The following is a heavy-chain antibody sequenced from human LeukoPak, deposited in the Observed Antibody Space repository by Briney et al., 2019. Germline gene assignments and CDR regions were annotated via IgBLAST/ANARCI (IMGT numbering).Heavy chain of an antibody. V-gene: IGHV3-7*01. CDR2: IMKDGGKK. Sequence: GGSLTLACAVSASTISSYCIRCGSLQPRERRGWGVNIMKDGGKKYCVNSVKARFTMSRDNAKNSLYMQMNSVRAEDTAVEYGARNNAQSRNFWSGYPHGWFDPWGQGTLVTVSS. CDR3: ARNNAQSRNFWSGYPHGWFDP. J-gene: IGHJ5*02. CDR1: ASTISSYC. D-gene: IGHD3-3*01.